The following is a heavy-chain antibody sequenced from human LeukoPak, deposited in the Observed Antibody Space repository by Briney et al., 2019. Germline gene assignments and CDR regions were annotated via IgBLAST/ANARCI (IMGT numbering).Heavy chain of an antibody. CDR3: VRGASDTSGYYYVLDY. CDR2: INPSGTST. V-gene: IGHV1-46*01. D-gene: IGHD3-22*01. Sequence: ASVKVSCKASGYTFTIYYTHWVRQAPGQGLEWMGIINPSGTSTSYPQNFQGRVTMTRDTSTSTVYMELSSLTSDDTAVYCCVRGASDTSGYYYVLDYWGQGTLVTVSS. CDR1: GYTFTIYY. J-gene: IGHJ4*02.